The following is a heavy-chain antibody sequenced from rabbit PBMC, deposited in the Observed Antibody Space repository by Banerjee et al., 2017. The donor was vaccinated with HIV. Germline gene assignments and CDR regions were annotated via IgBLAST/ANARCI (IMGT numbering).Heavy chain of an antibody. J-gene: IGHJ4*01. D-gene: IGHD6-1*01. V-gene: IGHV1S45*01. CDR1: GFSFSNGYY. CDR3: AGGAGGGGAGYDL. Sequence: QEQLVESGGGLVQPEGSLALTCTASGFSFSNGYYMCWVRQAPGKGLEWIACIHAGGGTDYASWAKGRVTISKTSSTTVTLQMTSLTAADTATYLCAGGAGGGGAGYDLWGQGTLVTVS. CDR2: IHAGGGT.